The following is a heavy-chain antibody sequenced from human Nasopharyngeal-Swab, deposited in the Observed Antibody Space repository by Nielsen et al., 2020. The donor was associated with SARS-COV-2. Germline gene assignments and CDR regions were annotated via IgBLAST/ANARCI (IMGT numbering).Heavy chain of an antibody. CDR3: AKVLAAAVAYYYGMDV. D-gene: IGHD6-13*01. CDR1: GFTFSSYA. CDR2: ISYDGSNK. Sequence: GGSLRLSCAASGFTFSSYAMHWVRQAPGKGLEWVAVISYDGSNKYYADSVKGRFTISRDNSKKTLYLQMNSLTAEDTAVYYCAKVLAAAVAYYYGMDVWGQGTTVTVSS. J-gene: IGHJ6*02. V-gene: IGHV3-30*04.